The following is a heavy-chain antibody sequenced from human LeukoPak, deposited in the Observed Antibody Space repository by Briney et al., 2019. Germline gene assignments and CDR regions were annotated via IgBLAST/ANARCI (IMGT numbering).Heavy chain of an antibody. CDR1: EFTFSSLA. Sequence: GGSLRLSCAASEFTFSSLAMNWVRQAPGKGLEWVANIKQDGSEKYYVDSVKGRFTISRDNAKNSLYLQMNSLRAEDTAVYYCARIYSSSHYYYHYYMDVWGKGTTVTVSS. D-gene: IGHD6-13*01. CDR3: ARIYSSSHYYYHYYMDV. V-gene: IGHV3-7*01. J-gene: IGHJ6*03. CDR2: IKQDGSEK.